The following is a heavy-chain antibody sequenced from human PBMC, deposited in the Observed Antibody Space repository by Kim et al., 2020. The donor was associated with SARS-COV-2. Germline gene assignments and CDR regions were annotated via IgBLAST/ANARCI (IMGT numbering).Heavy chain of an antibody. V-gene: IGHV4-34*01. CDR2: INHSGST. D-gene: IGHD2-15*01. CDR1: GGSFSGYY. Sequence: SETLSLTCAVYGGSFSGYYWSWIRQPPGKGLEWIGEINHSGSTNYNPSLKSRVTISVDTSKNQFSLKLSSVTAADTAVYYCARWPPLYCSGGSCEGWWFDPWGQGTLVTVSS. J-gene: IGHJ5*02. CDR3: ARWPPLYCSGGSCEGWWFDP.